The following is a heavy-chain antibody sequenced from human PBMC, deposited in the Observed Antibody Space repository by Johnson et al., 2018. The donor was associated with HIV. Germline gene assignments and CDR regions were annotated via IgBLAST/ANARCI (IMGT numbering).Heavy chain of an antibody. D-gene: IGHD3-10*01. CDR3: ARPSDYYGSGRVDAFDI. CDR2: IYSGGST. J-gene: IGHJ3*02. Sequence: VQLVESGGGLVQPGGSLRLSCAASGFTVSSNYMSWVRQAPGKGLEWVSVIYSGGSTYYADSVKGRFTISRDNSKNTLYLQMNSLRAEDTAVYYCARPSDYYGSGRVDAFDIWGQGTMVTVSS. V-gene: IGHV3-66*02. CDR1: GFTVSSNY.